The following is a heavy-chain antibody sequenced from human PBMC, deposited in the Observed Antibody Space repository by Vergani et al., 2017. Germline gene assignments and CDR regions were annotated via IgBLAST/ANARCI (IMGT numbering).Heavy chain of an antibody. J-gene: IGHJ4*02. CDR2: ISSSSSYI. CDR1: GFTFSSYS. CDR3: ARVRSRYSSSGKGFDY. Sequence: EVQLVESGGGLVKPGGSLRLSCAASGFTFSSYSMNWVRQAPGKGLEWVSSISSSSSYIYYADSVKGRFTISRDNAKNSLYLQMNSLRAEDTAVYYCARVRSRYSSSGKGFDYWGQGTLVTVSS. V-gene: IGHV3-21*01. D-gene: IGHD6-6*01.